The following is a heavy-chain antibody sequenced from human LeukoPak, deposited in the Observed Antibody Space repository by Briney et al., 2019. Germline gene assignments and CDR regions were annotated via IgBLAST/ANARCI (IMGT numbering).Heavy chain of an antibody. V-gene: IGHV3-23*01. CDR1: GFKFSSYS. J-gene: IGHJ2*01. CDR3: AKPSLYYYDTSGYYRYWYFDL. CDR2: ISGSGDRT. Sequence: PGGSLRLSCAASGFKFSSYSMKWVRQAPGKGLEWVSGISGSGDRTYYEDSVKGRFTISRDNSKNTLYLQMNSLRAEDTAVYYCAKPSLYYYDTSGYYRYWYFDLWGRGTLVTVSS. D-gene: IGHD3-22*01.